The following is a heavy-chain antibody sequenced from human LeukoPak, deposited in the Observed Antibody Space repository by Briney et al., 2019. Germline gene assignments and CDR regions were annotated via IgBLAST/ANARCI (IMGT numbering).Heavy chain of an antibody. J-gene: IGHJ4*02. CDR3: AGGGGWGTFDY. CDR2: ISSSSSYT. CDR1: GFTFSDYY. D-gene: IGHD3-16*01. V-gene: IGHV3-11*06. Sequence: PGGSLRLSCAASGFTFSDYYMSWIRQAPGKGLGWVSCISSSSSYTNYADSVKGRFTISRDNAKNSLYLKMDGLRAEDTAVYYCAGGGGWGTFDYWGQGTLVTVSS.